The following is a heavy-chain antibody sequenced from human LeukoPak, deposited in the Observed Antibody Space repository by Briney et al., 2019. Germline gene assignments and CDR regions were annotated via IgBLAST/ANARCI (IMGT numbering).Heavy chain of an antibody. J-gene: IGHJ6*03. CDR3: ARDPYGYYYMDV. V-gene: IGHV4-59*01. Sequence: SETLSLTCTVSGGSISSYYWSWIRQPPGKGLEWIGYIYYSGSTNYNPSLKSRVTISVDTSKNQFSLKLSSVTAADTAVYYCARDPYGYYYMDVWGKGTTVTVSS. CDR2: IYYSGST. D-gene: IGHD2-8*01. CDR1: GGSISSYY.